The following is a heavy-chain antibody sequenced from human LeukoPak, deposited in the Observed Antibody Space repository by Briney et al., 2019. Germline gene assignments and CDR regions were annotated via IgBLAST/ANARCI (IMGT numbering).Heavy chain of an antibody. CDR3: ARAKTSRDGYNFFGY. CDR1: GFTFSSYW. J-gene: IGHJ4*02. D-gene: IGHD5-24*01. Sequence: GGSLRLSCAASGFTFSSYWMHWVRQAPGKGLVWVSRINSDGSSTSYADSVQGRFTISRDNAKNTLYLQMNSLRAEDTAVYYCARAKTSRDGYNFFGYWGQGPLVTVSS. CDR2: INSDGSST. V-gene: IGHV3-74*01.